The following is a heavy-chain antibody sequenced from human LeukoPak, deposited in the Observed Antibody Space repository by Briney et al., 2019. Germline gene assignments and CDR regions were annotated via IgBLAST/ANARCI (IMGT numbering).Heavy chain of an antibody. CDR3: ARHFHLTAAGPPYYYYYYMDV. CDR2: IYPGDSDT. V-gene: IGHV5-51*01. CDR1: QYTFTNYW. J-gene: IGHJ6*03. Sequence: GESLKISCKGSQYTFTNYWIGWVRQMPGKGLEWMGIIYPGDSDTRYSPSFQGQVTISADKSISTAYLQWSSLKASDTAMYYCARHFHLTAAGPPYYYYYYMDVWGKGTTVTVSS. D-gene: IGHD6-13*01.